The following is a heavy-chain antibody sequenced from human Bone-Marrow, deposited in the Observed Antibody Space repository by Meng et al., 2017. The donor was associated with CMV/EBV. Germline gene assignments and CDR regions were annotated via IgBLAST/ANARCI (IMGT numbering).Heavy chain of an antibody. D-gene: IGHD3-16*01. Sequence: QVQIQESGLGLGKPSEPLSLTCIVSGASIKNYNWNWVRQPAGQGLEWIGLIQVIGHTVYNPSLKSRVTVSLDASKSQFSLTLNSVTAADTATYYCAGSRPGGGACDYWGQGILVTVSS. CDR1: GASIKNYN. J-gene: IGHJ4*02. CDR3: AGSRPGGGACDY. CDR2: IQVIGHT. V-gene: IGHV4-4*07.